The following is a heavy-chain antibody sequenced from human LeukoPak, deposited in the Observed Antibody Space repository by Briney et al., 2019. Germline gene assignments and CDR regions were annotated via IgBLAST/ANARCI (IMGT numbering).Heavy chain of an antibody. J-gene: IGHJ4*02. Sequence: ASVKVSCKASGYTFTSYGISWVREAPGQGLEWMGWISAYNGNTNYAQKLQGRVTMTTDTSTSTAYMELRSLRSDDTAVYYCARVPLRGSYGDYWGQGTLATVSS. CDR1: GYTFTSYG. CDR2: ISAYNGNT. D-gene: IGHD1-26*01. CDR3: ARVPLRGSYGDY. V-gene: IGHV1-18*01.